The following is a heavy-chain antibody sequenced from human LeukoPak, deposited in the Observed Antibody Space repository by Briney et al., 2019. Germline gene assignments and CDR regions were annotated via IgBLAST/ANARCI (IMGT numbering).Heavy chain of an antibody. J-gene: IGHJ4*02. V-gene: IGHV3-23*01. CDR3: AKDPSYCGGDCYSDW. CDR1: GFTFTDYY. Sequence: GGSLRLSCAASGFTFTDYYMSWVRQAPGKGLEWVSAISGSGGSTYYADSVKGRFTISRDNSKNTLYLQMNSLRAEDTAVYYCAKDPSYCGGDCYSDWGGQGTLVTVSS. D-gene: IGHD2-21*02. CDR2: ISGSGGST.